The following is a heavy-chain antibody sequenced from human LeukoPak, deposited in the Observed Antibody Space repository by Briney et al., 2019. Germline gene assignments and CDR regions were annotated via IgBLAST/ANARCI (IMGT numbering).Heavy chain of an antibody. Sequence: SETLSLTRTVSGGSISSHYWSWIRQPPGKGLEWIGYIYYSGSTNYNPSLKSRVTISVDTSKNQFSLKLSSVTAADTAVYYCARGSRYSSSWYEGWFDPWGQGTLVPVSA. J-gene: IGHJ5*02. D-gene: IGHD6-13*01. CDR1: GGSISSHY. CDR2: IYYSGST. CDR3: ARGSRYSSSWYEGWFDP. V-gene: IGHV4-59*11.